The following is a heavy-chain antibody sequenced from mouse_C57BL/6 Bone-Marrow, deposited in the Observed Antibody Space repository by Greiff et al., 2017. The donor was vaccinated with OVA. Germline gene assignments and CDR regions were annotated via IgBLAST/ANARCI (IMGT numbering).Heavy chain of an antibody. J-gene: IGHJ4*01. Sequence: EVQGVESGGGLVQSGRSLRLSCATSGFTFSDFYMEWVRQAPGKGLEWIAASRNKANDYTTEYSASVKGRFIVSRDTSQSILYLQMNALRAEDTAIYYCARSYEIYAMDYWGQGTSVTVSS. D-gene: IGHD1-1*01. V-gene: IGHV7-1*01. CDR2: SRNKANDYTT. CDR1: GFTFSDFY. CDR3: ARSYEIYAMDY.